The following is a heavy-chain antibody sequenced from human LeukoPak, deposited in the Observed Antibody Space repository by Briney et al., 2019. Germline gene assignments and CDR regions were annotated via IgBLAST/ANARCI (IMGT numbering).Heavy chain of an antibody. Sequence: VASVKVSCKASGGTFSSYAISWVRQAPGQGLEWMGRIIPILGIANYAQKFQGRVTITADKSTSTAYMELSSLRSEDTAVYYCARKRGVDYYYGMDVWGQGTTVTVSS. V-gene: IGHV1-69*04. CDR1: GGTFSSYA. CDR2: IIPILGIA. CDR3: ARKRGVDYYYGMDV. D-gene: IGHD3-10*01. J-gene: IGHJ6*02.